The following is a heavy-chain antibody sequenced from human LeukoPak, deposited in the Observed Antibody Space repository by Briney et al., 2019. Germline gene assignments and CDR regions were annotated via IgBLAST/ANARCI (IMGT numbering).Heavy chain of an antibody. CDR3: ARRDSSSSFDY. V-gene: IGHV1-18*01. CDR2: ISAYNGNT. D-gene: IGHD6-6*01. J-gene: IGHJ4*02. Sequence: ASVKVSCKASGYTFTSYGISWVRQAPGQGLEWMGWISAYNGNTNYAQKLQGRVTITTDESTSTAYMELSSLRSEDTAVYYCARRDSSSSFDYWGQGTLVTVSS. CDR1: GYTFTSYG.